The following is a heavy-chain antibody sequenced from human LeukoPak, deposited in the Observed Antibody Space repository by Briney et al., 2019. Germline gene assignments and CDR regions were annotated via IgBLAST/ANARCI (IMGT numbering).Heavy chain of an antibody. Sequence: SETLSLTCTVSGGSVSSSSYYWGWIRQPPGKGLEWIGSIYYSGSTYYNPSLKSRVTISVDTSKNQFSLKLSSVTAADTAVYYCARTQQLARDYYFDYWGQGTLVTVSS. CDR1: GGSVSSSSYY. V-gene: IGHV4-39*07. CDR2: IYYSGST. J-gene: IGHJ4*02. CDR3: ARTQQLARDYYFDY. D-gene: IGHD6-13*01.